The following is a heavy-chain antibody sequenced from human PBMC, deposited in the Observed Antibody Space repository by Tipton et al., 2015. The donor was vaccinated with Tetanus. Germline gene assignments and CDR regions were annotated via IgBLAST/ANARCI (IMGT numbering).Heavy chain of an antibody. Sequence: SLRLSCAASGFNFKTLGINWVRQAPGKGLEWISYISSSGTTMYYADSVKGRFTISRDNAKNSLFLQMNSLRDEDTAVYYCASGSTLDYWGQGTLVTVSS. CDR3: ASGSTLDY. J-gene: IGHJ4*02. V-gene: IGHV3-48*02. CDR1: GFNFKTLG. D-gene: IGHD1-7*01. CDR2: ISSSGTTM.